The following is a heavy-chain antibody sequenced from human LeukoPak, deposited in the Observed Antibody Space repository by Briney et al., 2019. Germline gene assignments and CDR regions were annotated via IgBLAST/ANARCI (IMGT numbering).Heavy chain of an antibody. Sequence: PGGSLRLSCAASGFTFSSYTMNWVRQAPWKGLEWVSCISSSSTNIYYADSVKGRFTISRDNAKNSLYLQMNSLRAEDTAVYYCARKLYSDNSHDAFDIWGQGTMVIVSS. CDR1: GFTFSSYT. CDR2: ISSSSTNI. D-gene: IGHD1-26*01. J-gene: IGHJ3*02. CDR3: ARKLYSDNSHDAFDI. V-gene: IGHV3-21*01.